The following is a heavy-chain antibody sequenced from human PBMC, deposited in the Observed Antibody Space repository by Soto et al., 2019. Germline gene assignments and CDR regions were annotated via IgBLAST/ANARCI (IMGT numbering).Heavy chain of an antibody. Sequence: EVQLLESGGGLVRPGESLRLSCTTSGFTFNNYAMNWVRQAPGKGLEWVSFISGSGGSAYYADSVQGRFTISRDNSRNTLYRQMNSLRAEDTAIYSCVREGGGRYSPGSFDLWGRGTKVTVSS. CDR1: GFTFNNYA. V-gene: IGHV3-23*01. D-gene: IGHD6-19*01. J-gene: IGHJ3*01. CDR2: ISGSGGSA. CDR3: VREGGGRYSPGSFDL.